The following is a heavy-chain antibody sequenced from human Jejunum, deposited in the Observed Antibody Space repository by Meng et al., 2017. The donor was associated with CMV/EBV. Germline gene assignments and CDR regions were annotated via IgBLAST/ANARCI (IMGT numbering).Heavy chain of an antibody. D-gene: IGHD4-23*01. V-gene: IGHV4-34*02. J-gene: IGHJ5*01. CDR1: SGSVTGAY. Sequence: QVPLQQWGAGLLKPLETLSLTCTVYSGSVTGAYWTWIRQFPGRRLEWIGEVIHGGSASYNPSLDGRFSMSVDASKNQVFLKLSSVTAADTAVYYCARGWIRTPDSWGQGTLVTVAS. CDR3: ARGWIRTPDS. CDR2: VIHGGSA.